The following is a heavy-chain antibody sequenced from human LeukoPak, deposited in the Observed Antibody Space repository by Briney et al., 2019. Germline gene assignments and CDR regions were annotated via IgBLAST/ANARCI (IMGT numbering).Heavy chain of an antibody. V-gene: IGHV4-39*01. CDR1: GGSISSSSYY. J-gene: IGHJ4*02. CDR3: ARQTLLRYFDWLPRSFDY. D-gene: IGHD3-9*01. Sequence: SETLSLTCTVSGGSISSSSYYWGWIRQPPGKGLEWIGSIYYSGSTYYNPSLKSRVTISVDTSKNQFSLKLSSVTAADTAVYYCARQTLLRYFDWLPRSFDYWGQGTLVTASS. CDR2: IYYSGST.